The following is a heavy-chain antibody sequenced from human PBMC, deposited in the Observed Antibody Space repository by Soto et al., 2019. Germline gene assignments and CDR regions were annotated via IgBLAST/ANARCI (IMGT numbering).Heavy chain of an antibody. CDR3: ASLVVPAARGYWFDP. Sequence: EASVKVSCKASGGTFSSYTISWVRQAPGQGLEWMGRIIPILGIANYAQKFQGRVTITADKSTSTAYMELSSLRSEDTAVYYCASLVVPAARGYWFDPWGQGTLVTVSS. V-gene: IGHV1-69*02. D-gene: IGHD2-2*01. J-gene: IGHJ5*02. CDR1: GGTFSSYT. CDR2: IIPILGIA.